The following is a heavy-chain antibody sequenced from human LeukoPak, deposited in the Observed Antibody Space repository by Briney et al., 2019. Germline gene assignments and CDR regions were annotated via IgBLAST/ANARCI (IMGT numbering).Heavy chain of an antibody. Sequence: GGFLRLSCAASGFTVTNTYINWVRQAPGRGLEWVSLIYSGGNTYYADSVKGRFTISRDNSKNTVYLQMNSLRAEDTAVYYCARGLGGNSCGYWGQGTLVTVSS. CDR3: ARGLGGNSCGY. CDR2: IYSGGNT. D-gene: IGHD4-23*01. V-gene: IGHV3-53*01. J-gene: IGHJ4*02. CDR1: GFTVTNTY.